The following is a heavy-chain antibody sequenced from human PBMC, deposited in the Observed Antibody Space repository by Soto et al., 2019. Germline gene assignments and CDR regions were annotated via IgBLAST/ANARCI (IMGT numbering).Heavy chain of an antibody. V-gene: IGHV6-1*01. CDR3: ARSPIVVVPAAIYYYYYYGMDV. CDR2: TYYRSKWYN. Sequence: SQTLSLTCAISGDSVSSNSAAWNWIRQSPSRGLEWLGRTYYRSKWYNDYAVSVKSRITINPDTSKNQFSLQLNSVTPEDTAIYYCARSPIVVVPAAIYYYYYYGMDVWGQGTKVTVSS. CDR1: GDSVSSNSAA. J-gene: IGHJ6*02. D-gene: IGHD2-2*01.